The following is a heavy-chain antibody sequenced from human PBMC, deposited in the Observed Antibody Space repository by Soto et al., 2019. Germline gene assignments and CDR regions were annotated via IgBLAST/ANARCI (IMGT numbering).Heavy chain of an antibody. Sequence: GGSLRLSCAASGFTVSSKYMSWVRQAPGKGLEWVSLIQSGGPTYYADSVKGRFTISRDTSENTLHLQMDSLRAEDTAVYYCAKDLGSGSYNAFDIWGQGTMVTVSS. CDR3: AKDLGSGSYNAFDI. CDR2: IQSGGPT. CDR1: GFTVSSKY. D-gene: IGHD1-26*01. V-gene: IGHV3-66*01. J-gene: IGHJ3*02.